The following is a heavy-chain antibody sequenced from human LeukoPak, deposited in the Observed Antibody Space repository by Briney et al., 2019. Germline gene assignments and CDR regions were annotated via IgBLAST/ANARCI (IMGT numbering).Heavy chain of an antibody. V-gene: IGHV1-8*03. D-gene: IGHD3-3*01. CDR2: MNPNSGNT. J-gene: IGHJ3*02. CDR3: ARAQWDFWSGSRGDAFDI. Sequence: ASVKVSCKASGYTFTSYDINWVRQATGQGLEWMGWMNPNSGNTGYAQKFQGRVTITRNTSISTAYMELSSLRSEDTAVYYCARAQWDFWSGSRGDAFDIWGQGTMVTVSS. CDR1: GYTFTSYD.